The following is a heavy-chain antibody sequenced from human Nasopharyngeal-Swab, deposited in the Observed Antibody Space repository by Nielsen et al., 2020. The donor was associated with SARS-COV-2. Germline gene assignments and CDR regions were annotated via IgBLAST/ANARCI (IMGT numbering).Heavy chain of an antibody. CDR1: GGTFSSYA. CDR3: AREPTYYYDSSGTPYYYYMDV. Sequence: SVKVSCKASGGTFSSYAISWVRQAPGQGLVWMGGIIPIFGTANYAQKFQGRVTITADESTSTAYMELSSLRSEDTAVYYCAREPTYYYDSSGTPYYYYMDVWGKGTTVTVSS. J-gene: IGHJ6*03. D-gene: IGHD3-22*01. CDR2: IIPIFGTA. V-gene: IGHV1-69*13.